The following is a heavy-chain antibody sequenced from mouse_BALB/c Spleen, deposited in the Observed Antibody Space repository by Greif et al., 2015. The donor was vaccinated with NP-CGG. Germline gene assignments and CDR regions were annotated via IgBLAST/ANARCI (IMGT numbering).Heavy chain of an antibody. V-gene: IGHV5-9-3*01. D-gene: IGHD1-1*01. Sequence: EVQVVESGGGLVKPGGSLKLSCAASGFTFSSYAMSWVRLTPEKRLEWVATISSGGSYTYYPDSVKGRFTISRDNAKNTLYLQMSSLRSEDTAMYYCARGGITTVVATDWYFDVWGAGTTVTVSS. CDR1: GFTFSSYA. CDR3: ARGGITTVVATDWYFDV. J-gene: IGHJ1*01. CDR2: ISSGGSYT.